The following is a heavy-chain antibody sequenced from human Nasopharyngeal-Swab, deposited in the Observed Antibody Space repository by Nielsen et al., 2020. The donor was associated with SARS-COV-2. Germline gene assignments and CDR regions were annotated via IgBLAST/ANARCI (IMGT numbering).Heavy chain of an antibody. Sequence: KVSCKGSGYSFTSYWIGWVRQMPGKGLEWMGIIYPGDSDTRYSPSFQGQVTISADKSISTAYLQWSSLKVSDTAMYYCARQEYSGYDHHYFDYWGQGTLVTVSS. CDR1: GYSFTSYW. CDR2: IYPGDSDT. D-gene: IGHD5-12*01. CDR3: ARQEYSGYDHHYFDY. J-gene: IGHJ4*02. V-gene: IGHV5-51*01.